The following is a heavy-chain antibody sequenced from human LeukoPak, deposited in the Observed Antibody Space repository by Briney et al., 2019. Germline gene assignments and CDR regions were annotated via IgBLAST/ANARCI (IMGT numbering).Heavy chain of an antibody. Sequence: GESLRLSCAASGFTFNNYAMSWVRQAPGKGLEWVSAISGSGGSTYYADSVKGRFTISKDNSKNTLYLQMNSLRAEDTALYYCAKYYIWGSYRPYYFDYWGQGTLVTVSS. J-gene: IGHJ4*02. D-gene: IGHD3-16*02. CDR1: GFTFNNYA. V-gene: IGHV3-23*01. CDR2: ISGSGGST. CDR3: AKYYIWGSYRPYYFDY.